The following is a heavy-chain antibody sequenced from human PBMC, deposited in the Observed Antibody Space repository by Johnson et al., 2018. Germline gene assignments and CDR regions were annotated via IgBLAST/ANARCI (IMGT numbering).Heavy chain of an antibody. V-gene: IGHV3-13*01. D-gene: IGHD6-6*01. J-gene: IGHJ6*03. CDR2: LGTAGDT. CDR1: GFTFSSYD. CDR3: ARAGRNSSSSYYYYYMDV. Sequence: VQLVQSGGGLVQPGGSLRLSCAASGFTFSSYDMHWVRQATGKGLEWVSALGTAGDTYYPGSVKGRFTISRENANNSLYLQMNSLRAGDTAVYYCARAGRNSSSSYYYYYMDVWGKGTTVTVSS.